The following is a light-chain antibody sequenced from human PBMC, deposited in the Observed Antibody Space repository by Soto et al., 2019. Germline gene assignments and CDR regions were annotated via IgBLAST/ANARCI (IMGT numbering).Light chain of an antibody. J-gene: IGLJ3*02. V-gene: IGLV8-61*01. CDR1: SGSVSTSYY. CDR3: VLYVGSRIGV. CDR2: STN. Sequence: QAVVTQEPSFSVSPGRTVTLTCGLSSGSVSTSYYPSWYQQTPGQAPRTLIYSTNTRSSGVPDRFSGSILGNKAALTITGAQADDESDYCFVLYVGSRIGVVRVGTKFTV.